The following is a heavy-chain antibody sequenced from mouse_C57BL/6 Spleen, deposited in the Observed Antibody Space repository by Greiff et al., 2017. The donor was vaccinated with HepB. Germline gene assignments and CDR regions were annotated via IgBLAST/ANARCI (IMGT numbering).Heavy chain of an antibody. D-gene: IGHD1-1*01. CDR1: GFTFSSYT. Sequence: DVMLVESGGGLVKPGGSLKLSCAASGFTFSSYTMSWVRQTPEKRLEWVATISGGGGNTYYPDSVKGRFTISRDNAKNTLYLQMSSLRSEDTALYYCARQNYGSEKYFDVWGTGTTVTVSS. CDR3: ARQNYGSEKYFDV. V-gene: IGHV5-9*01. CDR2: ISGGGGNT. J-gene: IGHJ1*03.